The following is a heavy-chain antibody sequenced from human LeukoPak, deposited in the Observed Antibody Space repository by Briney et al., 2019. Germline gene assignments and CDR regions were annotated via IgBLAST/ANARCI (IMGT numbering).Heavy chain of an antibody. CDR3: AREGVKQYRLLYSGYYMDV. D-gene: IGHD2-2*02. Sequence: GGSLRLSCAASGFTFSSYSMNWVRQAPGKGLEWVSSISSSSSYIYYADSVKGRFTISRDNAKNSLYLQMNSLRAEDTAVYYCAREGVKQYRLLYSGYYMDVWGKGTTVTVSS. CDR1: GFTFSSYS. CDR2: ISSSSSYI. V-gene: IGHV3-21*01. J-gene: IGHJ6*03.